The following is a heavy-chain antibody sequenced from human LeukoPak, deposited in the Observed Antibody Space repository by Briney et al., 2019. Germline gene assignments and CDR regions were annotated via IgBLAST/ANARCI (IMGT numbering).Heavy chain of an antibody. CDR3: ASLPPGH. Sequence: PGGSLRLSCAASGFTFSGYWMDWVRQASGRGLVWVSSIKSDGISITYADSVRGRFPISRDNAKNTVYLQMNSLSAEDTAVYYCASLPPGHWGQGTLVTVSS. CDR1: GFTFSGYW. J-gene: IGHJ1*01. V-gene: IGHV3-74*01. CDR2: IKSDGISI.